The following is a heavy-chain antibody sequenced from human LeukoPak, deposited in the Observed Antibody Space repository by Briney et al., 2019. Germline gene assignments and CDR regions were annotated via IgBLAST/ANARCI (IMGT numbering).Heavy chain of an antibody. V-gene: IGHV4-34*01. CDR3: ARLKPVTIFGVVTAKYFFDY. CDR1: GGSFSGYY. D-gene: IGHD3-3*01. CDR2: INHSGST. Sequence: PSETLSLTCAVYGGSFSGYYWSWIRQPPGKGLEWIGEINHSGSTNYNPSLKSRVTISVDTSKNQFSLKLSSVTAADTAVYYCARLKPVTIFGVVTAKYFFDYWGQGTLVTVSS. J-gene: IGHJ4*02.